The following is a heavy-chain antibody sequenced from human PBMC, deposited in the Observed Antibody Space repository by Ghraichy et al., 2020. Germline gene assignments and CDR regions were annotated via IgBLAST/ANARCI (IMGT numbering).Heavy chain of an antibody. CDR1: GFTSSSYG. J-gene: IGHJ3*02. D-gene: IGHD3-22*01. CDR3: AKESPSINYYDDSGYYFFDAFDS. V-gene: IGHV3-23*01. Sequence: GGSLRLSCAASGFTSSSYGMSWVRQAPGKGLEWVSGISGSAGKVYYAGSVKGRFTISRDNSKNTVYLQMNSLRAEDTAVYFCAKESPSINYYDDSGYYFFDAFDSWGQGTMVSVS. CDR2: ISGSAGKV.